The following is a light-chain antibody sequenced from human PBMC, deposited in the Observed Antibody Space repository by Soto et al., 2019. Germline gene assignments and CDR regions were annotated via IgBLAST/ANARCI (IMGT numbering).Light chain of an antibody. CDR1: SSDIGAYNH. V-gene: IGLV2-14*01. J-gene: IGLJ1*01. CDR2: EVS. CDR3: KSYAGSNTYV. Sequence: QSALTQPASVSGSPGQSITISCTGTSSDIGAYNHVSWYQQNPGKAPQLIIYEVSNRPSGLSNRFSASKYGNAASMTISGLQAEDEADYFCKSYAGSNTYVFGSGTKVTVL.